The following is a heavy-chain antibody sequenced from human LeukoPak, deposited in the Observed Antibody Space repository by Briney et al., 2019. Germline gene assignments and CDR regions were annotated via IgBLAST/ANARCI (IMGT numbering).Heavy chain of an antibody. CDR2: IGTAGDT. V-gene: IGHV3-13*01. Sequence: GGSLRLSCAASGFTFSSYAMSWVRQAPGKGLEWASAIGTAGDTYYPGSVKGRFTISRENAKNSLYLQMNSLRAGDTAVYYCARGGVRRGWYDYWGQGTLVTVSS. CDR1: GFTFSSYA. D-gene: IGHD1-14*01. J-gene: IGHJ4*02. CDR3: ARGGVRRGWYDY.